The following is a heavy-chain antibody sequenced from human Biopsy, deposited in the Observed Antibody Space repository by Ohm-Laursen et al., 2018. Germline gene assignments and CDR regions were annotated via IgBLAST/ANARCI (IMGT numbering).Heavy chain of an antibody. Sequence: SETLSLTRTVSGVSITTYYWNWIRQAPGKGLEWIGNIYYRGNTNYNPSLKSRITMSLDRSKSQVSLRMNSVTAADTAVYYCARARIKTSGVLIPETYYFDSWGQGTLVTVSS. D-gene: IGHD3-3*01. CDR2: IYYRGNT. J-gene: IGHJ4*02. CDR1: GVSITTYY. CDR3: ARARIKTSGVLIPETYYFDS. V-gene: IGHV4-59*01.